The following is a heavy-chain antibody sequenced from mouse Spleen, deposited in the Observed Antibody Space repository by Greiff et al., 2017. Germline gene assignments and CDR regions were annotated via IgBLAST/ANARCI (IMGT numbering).Heavy chain of an antibody. D-gene: IGHD2-2*01. CDR2: INPSSGYT. CDR1: GYTFTSYT. CDR3: ARWLFDY. V-gene: IGHV1-4*01. J-gene: IGHJ2*01. Sequence: VKLVESGAELARPGASVKMSCKASGYTFTSYTMHWVKQRPGQGLEWIGYINPSSGYTKYNQKFKDKATLTADKSSSTAYMQLSSLTSEDSAVXYCARWLFDYWGQGTTRTVSS.